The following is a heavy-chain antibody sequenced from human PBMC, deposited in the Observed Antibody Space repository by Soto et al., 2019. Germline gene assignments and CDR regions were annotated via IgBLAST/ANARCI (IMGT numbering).Heavy chain of an antibody. CDR1: GFTFSSYG. CDR2: IWYDGSNK. V-gene: IGHV3-33*01. J-gene: IGHJ5*02. CDR3: ARESILTGYKGWFDP. D-gene: IGHD3-9*01. Sequence: ESGGGVVQPGRSLRLSCAASGFTFSSYGMHWVRQAPGKGLEWVAVIWYDGSNKYYADSVKGRFTISRDNSKNTLYLQMNSLRAEDTAVYYCARESILTGYKGWFDPWGQGTLVTVSS.